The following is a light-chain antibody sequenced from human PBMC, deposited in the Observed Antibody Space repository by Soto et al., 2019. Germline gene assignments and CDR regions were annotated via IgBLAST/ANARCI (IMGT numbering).Light chain of an antibody. V-gene: IGKV3-20*01. CDR2: GAS. CDR3: QQYGRSPFT. CDR1: QRITNNF. J-gene: IGKJ2*01. Sequence: ELVLTQSPVTLSLSPGERATLSCRASQRITNNFLAWFQQKSGLAPRLLIYGASTRSSGSPDRFSGSGSGTDFVLTISRLEPEDLAVYYCQQYGRSPFTFGQGTRLQIK.